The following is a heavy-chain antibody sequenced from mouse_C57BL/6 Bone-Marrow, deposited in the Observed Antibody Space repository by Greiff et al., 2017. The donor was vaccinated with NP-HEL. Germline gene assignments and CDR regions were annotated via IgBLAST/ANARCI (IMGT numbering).Heavy chain of an antibody. V-gene: IGHV6-3*01. CDR1: GFTFSNYW. D-gene: IGHD4-1*01. J-gene: IGHJ2*01. CDR2: IRLKSDNYAT. CDR3: PGWDDFDY. Sequence: EVKVEESGGGLVQPGGSMKLSCVASGFTFSNYWMNWVRQSPEKGLEWVAQIRLKSDNYATHYAESVKGRFTISRDDSKSSVYLQMNNLSDEDTGIYYCPGWDDFDYWGQGTTLTVSS.